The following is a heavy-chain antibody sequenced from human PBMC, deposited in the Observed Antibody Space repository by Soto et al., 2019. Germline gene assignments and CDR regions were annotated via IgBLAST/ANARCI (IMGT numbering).Heavy chain of an antibody. CDR2: IIPIFGTA. Sequence: QVQLVQSGAEVKKPGSSVKVSCKASGGTFSSYAISWVRQAPGQGLEWMGGIIPIFGTANYAQKFQGRVTMTADGSSSAAYMELRSVRSEDTAVYYCESVGSSIWYYTPPVSTPHIGYYYYGGMVVGGQGTTVTVSS. D-gene: IGHD6-13*01. CDR3: ESVGSSIWYYTPPVSTPHIGYYYYGGMVV. CDR1: GGTFSSYA. V-gene: IGHV1-69*01. J-gene: IGHJ6*02.